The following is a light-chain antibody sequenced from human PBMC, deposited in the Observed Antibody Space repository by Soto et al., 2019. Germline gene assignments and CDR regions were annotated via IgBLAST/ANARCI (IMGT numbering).Light chain of an antibody. Sequence: QSVLTQPPSASGAPGQTVTISCSGRSSNIGSNYVYWYQQLPETAPRLLLYRADQRPSGIPDRFSGSKSGTSASLAISGLRSEDEADYYCAAWDDTLSGLVFRGGTKLTVL. CDR3: AAWDDTLSGLV. CDR2: RAD. CDR1: SSNIGSNY. J-gene: IGLJ2*01. V-gene: IGLV1-47*01.